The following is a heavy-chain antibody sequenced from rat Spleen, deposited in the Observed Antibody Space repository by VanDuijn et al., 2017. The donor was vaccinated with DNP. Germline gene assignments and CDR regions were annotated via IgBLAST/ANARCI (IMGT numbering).Heavy chain of an antibody. CDR1: GFTFSDFY. Sequence: EVQLVESGGGLVQPGRSLKLSCAASGFTFSDFYMAWVRQAPTKGLEWVASISYDGGRTYYRDSGKGRFTVSRDNAKSSLYLQMNSLKSEDTATYYCARALWVSWYFDFWGPGTMVTVSS. D-gene: IGHD1-7*01. J-gene: IGHJ1*01. CDR2: ISYDGGRT. CDR3: ARALWVSWYFDF. V-gene: IGHV5-20*01.